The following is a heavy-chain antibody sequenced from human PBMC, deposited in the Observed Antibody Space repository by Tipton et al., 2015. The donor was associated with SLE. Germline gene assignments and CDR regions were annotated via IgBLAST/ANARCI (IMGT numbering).Heavy chain of an antibody. V-gene: IGHV4-38-2*01. J-gene: IGHJ4*02. CDR3: ARALQNYFDY. CDR1: GYSISSGYY. CDR2: IDHSGST. Sequence: LRLSCAVSGYSISSGYYWGWIRQPPGKGLEWIGSIDHSGSTYYNPSLKSRFTISVDTSKNQFSLKLSSVTAADTAVYYCARALQNYFDYWGQGTLVTVSS.